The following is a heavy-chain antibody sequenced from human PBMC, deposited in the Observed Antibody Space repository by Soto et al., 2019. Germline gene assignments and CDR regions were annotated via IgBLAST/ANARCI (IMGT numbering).Heavy chain of an antibody. CDR3: ARSSRGMLTGYTDFDY. J-gene: IGHJ4*02. V-gene: IGHV4-34*01. CDR1: GGSFSGYY. D-gene: IGHD3-9*01. Sequence: SETLSLTCAVYGGSFSGYYWSWIRQPPGKGLEWIGEINHSGSTNYNPSLKSRVTISVDTSKNQFSLKLSSVTAADTAVYYCARSSRGMLTGYTDFDYWGQGTLVTVSS. CDR2: INHSGST.